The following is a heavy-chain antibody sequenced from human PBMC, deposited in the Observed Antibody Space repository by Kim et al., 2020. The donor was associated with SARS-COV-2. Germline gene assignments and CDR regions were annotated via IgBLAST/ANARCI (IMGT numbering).Heavy chain of an antibody. V-gene: IGHV3-23*01. CDR1: GFTFSSYA. CDR2: ISGSGGST. D-gene: IGHD3-9*01. CDR3: AKSPPYYDILTGYYNPLYYFDY. J-gene: IGHJ4*02. Sequence: GGSLRLSCAASGFTFSSYAMSWVRQAPGKGLEWVSAISGSGGSTYYADSVKGRFTISRDNSKNTLYLQMNSLRAEDTAVYYCAKSPPYYDILTGYYNPLYYFDYWGQGTLVTVSS.